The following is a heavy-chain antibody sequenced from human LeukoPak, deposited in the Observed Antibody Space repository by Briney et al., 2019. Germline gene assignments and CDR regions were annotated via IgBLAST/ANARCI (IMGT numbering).Heavy chain of an antibody. CDR1: GFTVSSNY. D-gene: IGHD3-10*01. CDR2: IYSGGST. J-gene: IGHJ4*02. CDR3: ARSNRSGRYFDY. V-gene: IGHV3-53*01. Sequence: GGSLRLSCAASGFTVSSNYMSWVRQAPGKGLEWVSVIYSGGSTYYADSVKGRFTISRDNSKNTLYLQMNSLRAEDTAVYYCARSNRSGRYFDYWGQGTLVTVSS.